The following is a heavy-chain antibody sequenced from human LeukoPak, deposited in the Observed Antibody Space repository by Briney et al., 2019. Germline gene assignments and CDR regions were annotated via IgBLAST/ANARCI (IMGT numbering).Heavy chain of an antibody. CDR2: INPNSGGT. CDR3: ARGLWFGELLYNWFDP. Sequence: ASVKVSCKASGYTFTGYYMHWVRQAPGQGLEWMGWINPNSGGTNYAQKFQGWVTMTSDTSISTAYMELSRLRSDDTAVYYCARGLWFGELLYNWFDPWGQGTLVTVSS. D-gene: IGHD3-10*01. CDR1: GYTFTGYY. J-gene: IGHJ5*02. V-gene: IGHV1-2*04.